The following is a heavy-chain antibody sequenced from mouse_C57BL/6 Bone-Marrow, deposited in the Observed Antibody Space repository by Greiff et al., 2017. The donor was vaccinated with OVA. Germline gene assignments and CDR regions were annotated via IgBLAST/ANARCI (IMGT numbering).Heavy chain of an antibody. CDR3: TTPIYYGLDY. CDR1: GFNIKDDY. Sequence: VPLQQSGAELVRPGASVKLSCTASGFNIKDDYMHWVKQRPEQGLEWIGWIDPENGDTEYASKFQGKATITADTSSNTAYLQLSSLTSEDTAVYYCTTPIYYGLDYWGQGTTLTVSS. J-gene: IGHJ2*01. V-gene: IGHV14-4*01. D-gene: IGHD2-1*01. CDR2: IDPENGDT.